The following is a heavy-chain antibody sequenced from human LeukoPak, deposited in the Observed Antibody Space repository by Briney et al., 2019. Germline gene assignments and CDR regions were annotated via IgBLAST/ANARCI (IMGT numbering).Heavy chain of an antibody. V-gene: IGHV3-23*01. CDR2: ISGRGEAT. CDR1: GFTFSTYG. D-gene: IGHD3-16*01. J-gene: IGHJ2*01. CDR3: AKNYVTIYADYSWYFDL. Sequence: GGSLRLSCGAFGFTFSTYGMTWVRQAPGKGLEWVSDISGRGEATHYADSVKGRFTISRDNSKNTLYLQMNSLRAEDTAIYYCAKNYVTIYADYSWYFDLWRRGTLVTVSS.